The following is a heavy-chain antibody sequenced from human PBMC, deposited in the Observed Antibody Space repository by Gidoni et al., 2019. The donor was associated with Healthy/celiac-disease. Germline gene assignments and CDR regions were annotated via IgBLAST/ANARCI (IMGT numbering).Heavy chain of an antibody. Sequence: QLQLVQSGAEVKKPGASVKVSCKASGYTFTAYYMHWLRQAAGQGLEWMGWINPNRGGTNYAQKFQGRVTMTRDTSISTAYMELSRLRSDDTAVYYCARDPGRGSVPSGWYWVNWFDPWGQGTLVTVSS. CDR2: INPNRGGT. CDR3: ARDPGRGSVPSGWYWVNWFDP. CDR1: GYTFTAYY. D-gene: IGHD6-19*01. V-gene: IGHV1-2*02. J-gene: IGHJ5*02.